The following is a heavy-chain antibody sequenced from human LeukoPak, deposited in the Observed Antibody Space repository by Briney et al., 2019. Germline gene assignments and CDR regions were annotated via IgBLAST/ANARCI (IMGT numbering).Heavy chain of an antibody. J-gene: IGHJ4*02. Sequence: SQTLSLTCTVSGGSISSGSYYWSWIRQPAGKGLEWIGRIYTSGSTNYNPSLKSRVTISVDTSKNQFSLKPSSVTAADTAVYYCARIYSGYDLSGVGIDYWGQGTLVTVSS. D-gene: IGHD5-12*01. CDR1: GGSISSGSYY. CDR3: ARIYSGYDLSGVGIDY. CDR2: IYTSGST. V-gene: IGHV4-61*02.